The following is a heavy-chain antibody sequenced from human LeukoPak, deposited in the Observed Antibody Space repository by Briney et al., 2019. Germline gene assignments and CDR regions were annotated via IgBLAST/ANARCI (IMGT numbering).Heavy chain of an antibody. CDR1: GGSISSYY. Sequence: SETLSLTCTVTGGSISSYYWSWIGQPPGKGLEWIGYIYYTGSTNYNPSLKSRVTISVDTYKNQLSLKLSSVTAADTAVYYCARQQLSQLYYFDNWGQGTLVTVSS. D-gene: IGHD6-13*01. CDR2: IYYTGST. V-gene: IGHV4-59*01. J-gene: IGHJ4*02. CDR3: ARQQLSQLYYFDN.